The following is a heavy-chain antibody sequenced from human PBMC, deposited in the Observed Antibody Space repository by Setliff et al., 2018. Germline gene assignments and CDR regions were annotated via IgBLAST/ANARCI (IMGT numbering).Heavy chain of an antibody. CDR1: GGSISSSSYY. J-gene: IGHJ3*02. CDR3: ARKGISALSGAFDM. D-gene: IGHD1-26*01. CDR2: IYYSGST. V-gene: IGHV4-39*07. Sequence: SETLSLTCSVSGGSISSSSYYWGWIRQPPGKGLEWIGSIYYSGSTYYNPSLKSRVTISVDTSKNQFSLKLSSVTAADTAVYYCARKGISALSGAFDMWGQGTMVTVSS.